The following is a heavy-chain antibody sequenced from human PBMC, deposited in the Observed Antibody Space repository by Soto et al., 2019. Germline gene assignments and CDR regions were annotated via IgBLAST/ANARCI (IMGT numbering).Heavy chain of an antibody. V-gene: IGHV5-51*01. D-gene: IGHD6-13*01. Sequence: GESLKISCKGSGYSFTTFWIGWVRQMPGKGLEWMGIIYPGDSDTRYSPSFKGHVTISADKSISTAYLQWSSLRASDTAMYYCARLQPAAGDNDLIFDLWGQGSLVTGSS. CDR2: IYPGDSDT. CDR1: GYSFTTFW. CDR3: ARLQPAAGDNDLIFDL. J-gene: IGHJ4*02.